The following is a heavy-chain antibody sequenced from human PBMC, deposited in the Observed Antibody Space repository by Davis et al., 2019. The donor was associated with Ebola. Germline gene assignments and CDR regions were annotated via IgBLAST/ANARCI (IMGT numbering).Heavy chain of an antibody. Sequence: ASVKVSCKASGYIFTNYGVSWLRQAPGQGLEWMGWISVIDGNTYHAQNLQGRVTVTTDTSTSTAYMELSSLRSEDTAVYYCARDRYSDGSGYFFEQSHWGQGTLVTVSS. CDR1: GYIFTNYG. V-gene: IGHV1-18*01. CDR2: ISVIDGNT. J-gene: IGHJ4*02. D-gene: IGHD3-22*01. CDR3: ARDRYSDGSGYFFEQSH.